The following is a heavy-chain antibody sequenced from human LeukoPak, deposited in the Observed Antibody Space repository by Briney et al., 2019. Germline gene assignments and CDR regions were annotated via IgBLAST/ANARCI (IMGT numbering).Heavy chain of an antibody. V-gene: IGHV5-51*01. Sequence: GESLKIPCKGSGYSFINYWIGWLRQMPGKGLEWMGIIYPGDSDTRYSPSFQGQVTISADKSIRNAYLQWSSLKASDTAMYYCARGSSGYTYGFDFWGQGTLVTVSS. CDR2: IYPGDSDT. CDR3: ARGSSGYTYGFDF. CDR1: GYSFINYW. J-gene: IGHJ4*02. D-gene: IGHD5-18*01.